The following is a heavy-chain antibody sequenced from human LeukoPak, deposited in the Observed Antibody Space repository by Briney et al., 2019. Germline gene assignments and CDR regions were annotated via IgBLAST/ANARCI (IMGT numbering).Heavy chain of an antibody. CDR3: SREGYTYGYDY. CDR1: GGSFSSYA. V-gene: IGHV1-69*13. J-gene: IGHJ4*02. D-gene: IGHD5-18*01. CDR2: LITIFPPA. Sequence: SVKVSCKASGGSFSSYAVGWVRQAPGQGLEWMGGLITIFPPASYAQKFQGRVTISADESTSTAYMELSSLRSEDTAVYYCSREGYTYGYDYWGQGTLVTVSS.